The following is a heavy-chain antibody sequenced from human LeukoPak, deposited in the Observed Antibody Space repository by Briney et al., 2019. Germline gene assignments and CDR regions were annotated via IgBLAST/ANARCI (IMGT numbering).Heavy chain of an antibody. Sequence: PSETLSLTCAVHGASFSGYYWSWIRQPPGKGLEWIGETNQRGETSNNPSLKSRVTISLDTSKNQFSLKLSSVTAADTSVYFCARDGYNFGSFDYWGQGILVTVSS. CDR1: GASFSGYY. J-gene: IGHJ4*02. V-gene: IGHV4-34*01. CDR3: ARDGYNFGSFDY. D-gene: IGHD5-24*01. CDR2: TNQRGET.